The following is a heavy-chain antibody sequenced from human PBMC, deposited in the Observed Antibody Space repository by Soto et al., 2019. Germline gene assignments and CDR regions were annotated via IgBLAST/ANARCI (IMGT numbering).Heavy chain of an antibody. V-gene: IGHV1-18*01. CDR3: AREVYYDFWSGYSNYHYGMDV. J-gene: IGHJ6*02. Sequence: GASVKVSCKASGYTFTSYGIRWVRHATGQGLEWMGWISAYNGNTNYAQKLQGRGTMTTDTSTSTAYMELRSLQSHDTAVYYRAREVYYDFWSGYSNYHYGMDVWGQGTTVTVSS. D-gene: IGHD3-3*01. CDR2: ISAYNGNT. CDR1: GYTFTSYG.